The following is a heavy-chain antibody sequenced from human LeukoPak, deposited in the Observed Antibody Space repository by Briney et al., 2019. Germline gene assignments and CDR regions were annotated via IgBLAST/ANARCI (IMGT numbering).Heavy chain of an antibody. Sequence: GASVKVSCRASGFTLTDFYIHWVRQAPGQGLEWMGWINPNSGSTSFARKFQGRVTMTRDTSISTAYMELSRLRSDDTAVYYCARTTGRYCTSTNCLFNYWGQGTLVTVSS. D-gene: IGHD2-2*01. CDR1: GFTLTDFY. J-gene: IGHJ4*02. CDR2: INPNSGST. CDR3: ARTTGRYCTSTNCLFNY. V-gene: IGHV1-2*02.